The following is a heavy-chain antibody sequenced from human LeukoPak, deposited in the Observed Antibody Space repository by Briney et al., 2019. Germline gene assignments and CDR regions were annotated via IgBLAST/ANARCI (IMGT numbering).Heavy chain of an antibody. CDR2: INPNSGGT. CDR3: ARIVGVTDWFDP. D-gene: IGHD1-26*01. Sequence: GASVKVSCKASGYTFIAYYMYWVRQAPGQGLECMGWINPNSGGTSYAQKFQGRVTMTRDTSSNTGYMELTRLTSDDTAVYYCARIVGVTDWFDPWGQGTLVTVSS. V-gene: IGHV1-2*02. J-gene: IGHJ5*02. CDR1: GYTFIAYY.